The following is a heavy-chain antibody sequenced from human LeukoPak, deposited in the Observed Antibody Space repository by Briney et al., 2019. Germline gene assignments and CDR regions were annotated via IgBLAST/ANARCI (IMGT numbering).Heavy chain of an antibody. CDR2: IKSKTDGGTT. Sequence: GGSLRLSCAASGFTFSNAGMNWVRQAPGKGLEWVGHIKSKTDGGTTDYAAPVKGRFTISRDDSKYTLYLQMNSLKTEDTAVYYCTITGLVLDAFDIWGQGTMVTVSS. D-gene: IGHD1-14*01. J-gene: IGHJ3*02. CDR3: TITGLVLDAFDI. CDR1: GFTFSNAG. V-gene: IGHV3-15*01.